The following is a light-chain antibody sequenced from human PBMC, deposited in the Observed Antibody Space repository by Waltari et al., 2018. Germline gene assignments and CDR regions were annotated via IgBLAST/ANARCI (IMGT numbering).Light chain of an antibody. CDR3: QQRHSWPLT. CDR1: QHVNNF. J-gene: IGKJ4*01. CDR2: DTS. Sequence: ETVLTRSPVTLSLYPGARAPLFCRARQHVNNFLAWYQQKPGQAPRLLIYDTSNRATGTPARFSGRWSGTDFTLTSSSLEPEDFAVYYCQQRHSWPLTFGGGTKVEIK. V-gene: IGKV3-11*01.